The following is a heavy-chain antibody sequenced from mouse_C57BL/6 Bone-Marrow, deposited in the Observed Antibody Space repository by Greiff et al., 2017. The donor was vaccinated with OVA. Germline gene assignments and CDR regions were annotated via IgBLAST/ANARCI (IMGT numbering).Heavy chain of an antibody. V-gene: IGHV1-18*01. CDR3: ARKEPTGPWFAY. D-gene: IGHD4-1*01. CDR1: GYTFTDYN. Sequence: VQLKESGPELVKPGASVKIPCKASGYTFTDYNMDWVKQSHGKSLEWIGDINPNNGGTIYNQKFKGKATLTVDKSSSTAYMELRSLTSEDTAVYYCARKEPTGPWFAYWGKGTLVTVSA. CDR2: INPNNGGT. J-gene: IGHJ3*01.